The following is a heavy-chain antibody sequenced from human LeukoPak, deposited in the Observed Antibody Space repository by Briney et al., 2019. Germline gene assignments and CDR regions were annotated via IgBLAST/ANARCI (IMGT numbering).Heavy chain of an antibody. CDR1: GGTFSSYA. J-gene: IGHJ6*02. V-gene: IGHV1-69*13. D-gene: IGHD3-10*01. Sequence: GASVTVSFTASGGTFSSYAISWVRQAPGQGLEWMGGINPIFGTANYAQKFQGRVTITADESTSTAYMELSSLRSEDTAVYYCARDQTMVRGYGMDVWGQGTTVTVSS. CDR3: ARDQTMVRGYGMDV. CDR2: INPIFGTA.